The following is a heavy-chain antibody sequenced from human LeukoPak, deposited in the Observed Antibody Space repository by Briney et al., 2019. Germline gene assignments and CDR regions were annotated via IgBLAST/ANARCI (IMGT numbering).Heavy chain of an antibody. CDR2: IRGSGGST. Sequence: GGSLRLSCAASGYTFSSYAMSWVRQAPGKGLEWVSAIRGSGGSTYYADSVKGRFTISRDNSQNTLYLQMNSLRAEDTAVYYCARGNYDILTGYGYYFDYWGQGTLVTVSS. CDR1: GYTFSSYA. D-gene: IGHD3-9*01. V-gene: IGHV3-23*01. J-gene: IGHJ4*02. CDR3: ARGNYDILTGYGYYFDY.